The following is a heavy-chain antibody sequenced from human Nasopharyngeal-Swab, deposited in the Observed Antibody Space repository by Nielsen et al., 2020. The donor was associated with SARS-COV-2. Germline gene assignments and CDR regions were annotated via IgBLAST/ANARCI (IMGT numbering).Heavy chain of an antibody. D-gene: IGHD2-2*01. J-gene: IGHJ6*03. Sequence: PVKVSCKASGGTFSSYAISWVRQAPGQGLEWMGGIIPIFGTANYAQKFQGRVTITADESTSTAYMELSSLRSEDTAVYYCAREMGYCSSTSCGQEGNYYYYYMDVWGKGTTVTVSS. CDR3: AREMGYCSSTSCGQEGNYYYYYMDV. CDR2: IIPIFGTA. V-gene: IGHV1-69*13. CDR1: GGTFSSYA.